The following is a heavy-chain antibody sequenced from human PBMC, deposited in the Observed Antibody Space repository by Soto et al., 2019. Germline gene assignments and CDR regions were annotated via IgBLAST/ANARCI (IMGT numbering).Heavy chain of an antibody. Sequence: SETLSLTCTVSGGSLSSYYWSWIRRPPGMGLEWIASISYSGTSNYNSSLKSRVTISIDTSKNQFSLKLNSVTAADTAVYYCARLGGAGPLVSWGKGTLVTVSS. D-gene: IGHD2-21*01. CDR1: GGSLSSYY. CDR3: ARLGGAGPLVS. J-gene: IGHJ4*02. CDR2: ISYSGTS. V-gene: IGHV4-59*01.